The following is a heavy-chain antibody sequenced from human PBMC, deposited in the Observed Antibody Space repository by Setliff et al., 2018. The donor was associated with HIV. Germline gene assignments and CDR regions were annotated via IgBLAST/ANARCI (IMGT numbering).Heavy chain of an antibody. CDR2: VNHRGTI. J-gene: IGHJ4*02. V-gene: IGHV4-34*01. Sequence: SETLSLTCALYGGSFNGYYWTWIRQSPGKGLEWIGEVNHRGTINYNQSLKNRVIISVDTAKNQFSLNMISMTAADTAVYYCAREKSIPTTWFGGSYYDYWGQGTLVTVSS. D-gene: IGHD3-10*01. CDR1: GGSFNGYY. CDR3: AREKSIPTTWFGGSYYDY.